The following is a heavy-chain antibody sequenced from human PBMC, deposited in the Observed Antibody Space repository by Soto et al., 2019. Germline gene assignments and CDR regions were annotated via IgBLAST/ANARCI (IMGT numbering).Heavy chain of an antibody. CDR2: ISGSGGTT. V-gene: IGHV3-23*01. CDR1: GFTFSSYA. D-gene: IGHD2-15*01. CDR3: AKYRDSVMGVTATFVY. Sequence: PGGSLRLSCAASGFTFSSYAMSWVRQAPGKGLEWDSIISGSGGTTFYADSVKGRFTISRDNSKNTLHLQMNSLRAEDTALDYCAKYRDSVMGVTATFVYWGQGTQITCSS. J-gene: IGHJ4*02.